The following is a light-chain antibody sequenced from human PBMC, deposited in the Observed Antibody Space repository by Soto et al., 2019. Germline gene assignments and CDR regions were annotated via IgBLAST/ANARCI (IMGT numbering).Light chain of an antibody. V-gene: IGKV2-28*01. CDR2: LGS. CDR3: MQALQLRT. CDR1: QSLLHSDGYNY. Sequence: DIVMTQSPLSLPVTPGEPASISCRSSQSLLHSDGYNYLDWYLQKPGQSPQLLIYLGSNWASGVPDRFSGSGSGTDFTLKISRVEAEDVGIYYCMQALQLRTFGQGTKLEIK. J-gene: IGKJ2*01.